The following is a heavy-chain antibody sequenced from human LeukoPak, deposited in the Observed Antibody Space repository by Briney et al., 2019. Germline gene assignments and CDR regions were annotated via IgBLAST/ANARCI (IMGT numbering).Heavy chain of an antibody. CDR2: VHKSGST. CDR3: AKEIVGAPTPGAY. D-gene: IGHD1-26*01. CDR1: GGSISGTNW. J-gene: IGHJ4*02. Sequence: SETLSLTCGVSGGSISGTNWWSWVRQPPGKGLEWIGEVHKSGSTNYYPSLQSRVTISIDKSKNQIALELASVTAADTAVYYCAKEIVGAPTPGAYWGQGILVTVSS. V-gene: IGHV4-4*02.